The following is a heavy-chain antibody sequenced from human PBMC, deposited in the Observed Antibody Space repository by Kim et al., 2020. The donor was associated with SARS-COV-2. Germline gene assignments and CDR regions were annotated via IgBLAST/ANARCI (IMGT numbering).Heavy chain of an antibody. J-gene: IGHJ2*01. V-gene: IGHV3-13*01. CDR3: AREVSDRVTSGWDLDL. D-gene: IGHD3-22*01. CDR2: IGAGTDT. Sequence: GGSLRLSCAASGFTFSNSDFHWVRQAPGKGLEWVSAIGAGTDTYYSASVKGRCTISRENARSSLYLQMNNLRDGDTAVYYCAREVSDRVTSGWDLDLWGRGTLVTVSS. CDR1: GFTFSNSD.